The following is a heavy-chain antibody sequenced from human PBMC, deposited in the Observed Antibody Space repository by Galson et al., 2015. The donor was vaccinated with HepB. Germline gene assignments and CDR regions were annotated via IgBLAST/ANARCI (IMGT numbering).Heavy chain of an antibody. CDR2: INTNTGNP. CDR1: GYTFTSYA. V-gene: IGHV7-4-1*02. D-gene: IGHD1-1*01. Sequence: SVTVSCKASGYTFTSYAMNWVRLAPGQGLEWMGWINTNTGNPTYVQGFTGRFVFSLDTSVSTAYLQISSLKAEDTAVYYCARNGPRATGRTSWFDPWGQGTLVTVSS. CDR3: ARNGPRATGRTSWFDP. J-gene: IGHJ5*02.